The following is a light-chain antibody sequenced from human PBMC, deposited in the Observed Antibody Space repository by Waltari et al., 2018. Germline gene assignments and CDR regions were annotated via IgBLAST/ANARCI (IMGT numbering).Light chain of an antibody. CDR2: AAS. CDR3: QQSYSNPRT. V-gene: IGKV1-39*01. Sequence: DIQMTQSPSSLSASVGDRVTINCRASQSISSYLNWYQQKPGKAPNLLIYAASNLQSGVPSRFSGSGSGTDFTLTISSLQPEDFATYYCQQSYSNPRTFGPGTKVDIK. CDR1: QSISSY. J-gene: IGKJ3*01.